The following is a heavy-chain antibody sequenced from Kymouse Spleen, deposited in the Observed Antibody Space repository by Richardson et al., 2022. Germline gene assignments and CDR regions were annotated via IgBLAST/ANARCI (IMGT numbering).Heavy chain of an antibody. CDR3: ARDGGAAAGKGFDY. V-gene: IGHV3-33*01. CDR1: GFTFSSYG. Sequence: QVQLVESGGGVVQPGRSLRLSCAASGFTFSSYGMHWVRQAPGKGLEWVAVIWYDGSNKYYADSVKGRFTISRDNSKNTLYLQMNSLRAEDTAVYYCARDGGAAAGKGFDYWGQGTLVTVSS. CDR2: IWYDGSNK. J-gene: IGHJ4*02. D-gene: IGHD6-13*01.